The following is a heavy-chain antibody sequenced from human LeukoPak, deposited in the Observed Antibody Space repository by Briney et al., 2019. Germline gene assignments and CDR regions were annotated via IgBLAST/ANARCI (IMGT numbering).Heavy chain of an antibody. Sequence: GGSLRLSCAASGFTFSSYAMHWVRQAPGKGLEWVAVISYDGSNKYYADSVKGRFTISRDNSKNTLYLQMNSLRAEDTAVYYCARDSSVVGYGYPDYWGQGTLVTVSS. V-gene: IGHV3-30-3*01. J-gene: IGHJ4*02. CDR2: ISYDGSNK. CDR1: GFTFSSYA. D-gene: IGHD5-18*01. CDR3: ARDSSVVGYGYPDY.